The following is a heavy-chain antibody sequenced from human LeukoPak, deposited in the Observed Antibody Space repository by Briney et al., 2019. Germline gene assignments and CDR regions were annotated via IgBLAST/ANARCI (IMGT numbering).Heavy chain of an antibody. V-gene: IGHV3-21*01. CDR2: IDTTSTYK. D-gene: IGHD2-2*01. J-gene: IGHJ3*02. CDR3: ARRYCTSSTCGAYDI. CDR1: GFTFRAYT. Sequence: PGGSLRLSCAASGFTFRAYTMHWVRQAPGKGLEWVSAIDTTSTYKIYADSVKGRFTISRDNAKNSLYLQMNSLRAEDTAVYYCARRYCTSSTCGAYDIWGQGTKVTVSS.